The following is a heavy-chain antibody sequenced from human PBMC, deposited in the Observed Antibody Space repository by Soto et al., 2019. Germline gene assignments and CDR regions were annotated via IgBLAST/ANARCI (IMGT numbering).Heavy chain of an antibody. CDR1: GGSISSYY. V-gene: IGHV4-59*01. Sequence: SETLSLTCTVSGGSISSYYWSWIRQPPGKGLEWIGYIYYSGSTDYNPPLKSRVTISVDTSKNQFSLKLSSVTAADTAVYYCARGATEWFDPWGQVTLVTVSS. CDR3: ARGATEWFDP. CDR2: IYYSGST. J-gene: IGHJ5*02.